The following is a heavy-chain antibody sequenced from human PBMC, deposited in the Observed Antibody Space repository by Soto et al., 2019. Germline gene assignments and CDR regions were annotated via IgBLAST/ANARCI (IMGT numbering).Heavy chain of an antibody. D-gene: IGHD3-22*01. Sequence: ASVKVSCKASGYTFTSYGISWVRQAPGQGLEWMGWINAGNGNTKYSQKFQGRVTITRDTSASTAYMELSSLRSEDTAVYYCARALYYYDSSGYPFDYWGQGTLVTVSS. CDR2: INAGNGNT. CDR1: GYTFTSYG. J-gene: IGHJ4*02. V-gene: IGHV1-3*01. CDR3: ARALYYYDSSGYPFDY.